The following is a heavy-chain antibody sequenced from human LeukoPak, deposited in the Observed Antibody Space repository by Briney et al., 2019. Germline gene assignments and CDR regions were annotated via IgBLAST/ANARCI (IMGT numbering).Heavy chain of an antibody. CDR1: GGSISSYY. J-gene: IGHJ5*02. V-gene: IGHV4-4*07. CDR3: ARGSHSGSYSWWFDP. CDR2: IYTSGST. Sequence: SETLSLTCTVSGGSISSYYWSWIRQPAGKGLEWIGRIYTSGSTNYNPSLKSRVTMSVDTSKNQFSLKLSSVTAADTAVYYCARGSHSGSYSWWFDPWGQGTLVTVPS. D-gene: IGHD1-26*01.